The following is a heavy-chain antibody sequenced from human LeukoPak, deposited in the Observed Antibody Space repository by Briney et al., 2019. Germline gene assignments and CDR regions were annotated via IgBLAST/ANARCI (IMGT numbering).Heavy chain of an antibody. J-gene: IGHJ4*02. CDR3: AKDERGHCGGDCCVN. D-gene: IGHD2-21*02. CDR2: ISGNGATT. Sequence: PGGSLRLSCAVSGFTFSSFAMSWVRQAPGKGLEWVSQISGNGATTYYADSVRGRFTISRDNSKNMLYLQMDSLRAEDTALYYCAKDERGHCGGDCCVNWGQGHLVTVSS. V-gene: IGHV3-23*01. CDR1: GFTFSSFA.